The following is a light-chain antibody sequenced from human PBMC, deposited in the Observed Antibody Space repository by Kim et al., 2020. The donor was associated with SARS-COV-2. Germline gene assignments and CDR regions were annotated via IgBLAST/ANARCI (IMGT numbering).Light chain of an antibody. V-gene: IGLV1-44*01. J-gene: IGLJ1*01. Sequence: ELTQPPSASGTPGQRVTISCSGSSSNIGSNTVIWYQQLPGTAPKLLIYSNNQRPSGVPDRFPGSKSGTSASLAISGLQSEDEADYYCAAWDDSLNGYVFGTGTKVTVL. CDR1: SSNIGSNT. CDR3: AAWDDSLNGYV. CDR2: SNN.